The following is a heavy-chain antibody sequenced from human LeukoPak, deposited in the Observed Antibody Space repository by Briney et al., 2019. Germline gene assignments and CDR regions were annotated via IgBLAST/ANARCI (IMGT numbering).Heavy chain of an antibody. J-gene: IGHJ4*02. CDR3: ARFIFTNFDY. V-gene: IGHV4-38-2*02. Sequence: SETLSLTCTVSGYSISSGYYWGWIRQPPGKGLEWIGSIYYSGSTYYNPSLKSRVTISVDTSKNQFSLKLSSVTAADTAVYYCARFIFTNFDYWGQGTLVTVSS. D-gene: IGHD3-3*02. CDR2: IYYSGST. CDR1: GYSISSGYY.